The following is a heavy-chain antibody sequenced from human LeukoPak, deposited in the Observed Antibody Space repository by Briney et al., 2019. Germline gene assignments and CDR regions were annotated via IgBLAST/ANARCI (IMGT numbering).Heavy chain of an antibody. CDR1: GYTFTGYY. CDR2: INPNSGGT. CDR3: ARDLAAAHYYMDV. Sequence: VKVSCKASGYTFTGYYMHWVRQAPGQGLEWMGWINPNSGGTNYAQKFQGRVTMTRDTSISTAYMELSRLRSDDTAVYYCARDLAAAHYYMDVWGKGTTVTVSS. D-gene: IGHD6-13*01. J-gene: IGHJ6*03. V-gene: IGHV1-2*02.